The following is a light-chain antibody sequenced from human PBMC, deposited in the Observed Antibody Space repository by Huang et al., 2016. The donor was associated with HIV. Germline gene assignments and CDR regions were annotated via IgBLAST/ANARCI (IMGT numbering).Light chain of an antibody. V-gene: IGKV3-20*01. J-gene: IGKJ1*01. CDR1: QSVSSSY. CDR3: QQYGSSPRT. Sequence: EIVLTQSPGTLSLSPGERATLSCRASQSVSSSYLAWYQQKPGQAPRLLIYGAASRATDIPDRVSGSGSGTDFTLTISRLEPEDFAVYYCQQYGSSPRTFGQGTKVEIK. CDR2: GAA.